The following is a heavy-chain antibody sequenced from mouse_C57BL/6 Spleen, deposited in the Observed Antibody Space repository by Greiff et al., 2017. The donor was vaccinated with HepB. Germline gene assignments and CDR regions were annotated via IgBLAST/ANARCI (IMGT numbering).Heavy chain of an antibody. CDR3: ARGAPNYGNFFDY. Sequence: EVQLQQSGPELVKPGASVKISCKASGYTFTDYYMNWVKQSHGKSLEWIGDINPNNGGTSYNQKFKGKATLTVDKSSSTAYMELRSLTSDDSAVYYCARGAPNYGNFFDYWGQGTTLTVSS. V-gene: IGHV1-26*01. J-gene: IGHJ2*01. D-gene: IGHD2-1*01. CDR1: GYTFTDYY. CDR2: INPNNGGT.